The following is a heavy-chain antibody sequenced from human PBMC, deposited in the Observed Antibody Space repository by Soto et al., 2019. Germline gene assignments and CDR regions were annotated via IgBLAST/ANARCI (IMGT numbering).Heavy chain of an antibody. D-gene: IGHD2-15*01. CDR2: ISYDGSNK. CDR3: ARDRNRAYCSGGSCYSSYYYYYYGMDV. V-gene: IGHV3-30-3*01. CDR1: GFTFSSYA. J-gene: IGHJ6*02. Sequence: VQLVESGGGLVKPGGSLRLSCAASGFTFSSYAMHWVRQAPGKGLEWVAVISYDGSNKYYADSVKGRFTISRDNSKNTLYLQMNSLRAEDTAVYYCARDRNRAYCSGGSCYSSYYYYYYGMDVWGQGTTVTVSS.